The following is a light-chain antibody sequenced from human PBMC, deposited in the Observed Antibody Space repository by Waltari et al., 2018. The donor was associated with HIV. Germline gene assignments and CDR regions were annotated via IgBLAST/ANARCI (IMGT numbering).Light chain of an antibody. CDR2: WAS. J-gene: IGKJ4*01. Sequence: DIVMTQSPDSLPVSLGERATIDSTSSRSILYSSDNRNYLAWYQQKPRQPPKLLISWASTRESGVPDRFTGSGSGTDFTLTITGLQAEDVAVYHCQQYFRIPPTFGGGTKVEIK. CDR1: RSILYSSDNRNY. V-gene: IGKV4-1*01. CDR3: QQYFRIPPT.